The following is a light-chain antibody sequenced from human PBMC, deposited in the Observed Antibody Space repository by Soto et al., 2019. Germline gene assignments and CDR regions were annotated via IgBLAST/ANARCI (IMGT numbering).Light chain of an antibody. J-gene: IGLJ1*01. CDR3: SSYTSSSTLV. CDR1: SSDVGGYNY. Sequence: QSVLTQPASVSGSPGQSITISCTGTSSDVGGYNYVSWYQQHPVKAPKLMIYDVSNRPSVVSNRFSCSKSGNTASLPISGLQAEDEADYYCSSYTSSSTLVFGTGTKLTVL. V-gene: IGLV2-14*01. CDR2: DVS.